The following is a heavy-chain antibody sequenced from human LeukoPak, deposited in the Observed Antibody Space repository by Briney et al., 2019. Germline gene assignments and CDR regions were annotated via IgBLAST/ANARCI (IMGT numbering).Heavy chain of an antibody. D-gene: IGHD4/OR15-4a*01. J-gene: IGHJ4*02. V-gene: IGHV1-2*02. CDR3: ARGVLEGYFDC. CDR1: GYTFTGYY. Sequence: ASVKVSCKASGYTFTGYYIYWVRQAPGHGREWMGGIDPNSVGTDYAQKLPGSVTMTRDTSISTAYMEVSRLRSDDPAVYYCARGVLEGYFDCWGQGTLVTVSS. CDR2: IDPNSVGT.